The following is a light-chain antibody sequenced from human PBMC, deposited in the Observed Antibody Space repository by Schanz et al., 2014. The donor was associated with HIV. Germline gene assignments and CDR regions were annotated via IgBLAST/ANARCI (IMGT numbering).Light chain of an antibody. CDR1: NSDITFYYY. V-gene: IGLV2-8*01. CDR3: SSLAADNTLV. CDR2: EVN. J-gene: IGLJ2*01. Sequence: QSALTQPASVSGSPGQSITISCTGPNSDITFYYYVSWFQQHPGRAPKLIIFEVNRRPSGVPNRFSGSKSGNTASLTVSGLLAEDEGDYYCSSLAADNTLVFGGGTKLTVL.